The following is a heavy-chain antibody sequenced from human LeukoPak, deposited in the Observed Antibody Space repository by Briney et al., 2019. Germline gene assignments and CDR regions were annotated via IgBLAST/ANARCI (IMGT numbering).Heavy chain of an antibody. CDR3: ARDLEFPDY. J-gene: IGHJ4*02. V-gene: IGHV1-18*01. D-gene: IGHD3-3*01. Sequence: ASVKVSCKASGYTFTSYGITWMRQAPGQGLEWMGWISTNNGNTNYVQKFQGRVTVTTDTSTSTAYMELRSLTSDGTAVYYCARDLEFPDYWGQGTLVTVSS. CDR1: GYTFTSYG. CDR2: ISTNNGNT.